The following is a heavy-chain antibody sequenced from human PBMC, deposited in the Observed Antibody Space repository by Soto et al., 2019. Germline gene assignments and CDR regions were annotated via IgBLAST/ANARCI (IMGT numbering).Heavy chain of an antibody. CDR1: GYIFINYG. CDR2: ISGYNGNT. V-gene: IGHV1-18*01. J-gene: IGHJ5*02. Sequence: QVQLVQSGAEVKKPGASVKVSCKASGYIFINYGITWVRQAPGQGLEWMGWISGYNGNTKYADKLQGRVTMTTDTSTTTAYMELRSLRSDDTAVYYCARDEVPAANWLDRWGQGILVTVSS. CDR3: ARDEVPAANWLDR. D-gene: IGHD2-2*01.